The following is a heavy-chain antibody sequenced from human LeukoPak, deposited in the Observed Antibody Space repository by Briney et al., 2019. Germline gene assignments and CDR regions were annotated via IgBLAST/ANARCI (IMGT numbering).Heavy chain of an antibody. J-gene: IGHJ4*02. CDR2: VYYSGIP. CDR1: GGSISGSSYY. D-gene: IGHD1-26*01. Sequence: ASETLSLTCTVSGGSISGSSYYWGWIRQAPGKGLEWIGSVYYSGIPHYSPSLKSRVTISVDMSTNQFSLRLSSVTAADTAVYYCARDGWESGDYWGQGTLVTASS. CDR3: ARDGWESGDY. V-gene: IGHV4-39*07.